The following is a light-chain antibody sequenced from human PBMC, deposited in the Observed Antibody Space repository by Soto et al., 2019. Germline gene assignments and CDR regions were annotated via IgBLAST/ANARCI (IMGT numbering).Light chain of an antibody. CDR2: LGS. CDR1: QSLLHSNGYKY. J-gene: IGKJ1*01. V-gene: IGKV2-28*01. Sequence: DIVMTQSPLSLPVTPGEPASISCRSSQSLLHSNGYKYLDWYLQKPGQSPQLLIYLGSNRASGVPDRFSGSGSGTDFTLKISRVEAEDVGVYYCMQAVQIPGTFGQGTKVDIK. CDR3: MQAVQIPGT.